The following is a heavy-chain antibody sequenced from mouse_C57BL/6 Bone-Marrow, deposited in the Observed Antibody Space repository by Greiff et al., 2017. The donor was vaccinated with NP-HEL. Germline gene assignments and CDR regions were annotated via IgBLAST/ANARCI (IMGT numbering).Heavy chain of an antibody. Sequence: QVQLQQSGTELVKPGASVKLSCKASGYTFTSYWMHWVKQRPGQGLEWIGNINPSNGGTNYNEKFKSKATLTVDKSSSTAYMQLSSLTSEDSAVYYCARYRGYYDYSWFAYWGQGTLVTVSA. CDR3: ARYRGYYDYSWFAY. J-gene: IGHJ3*01. V-gene: IGHV1-53*01. CDR1: GYTFTSYW. CDR2: INPSNGGT. D-gene: IGHD2-4*01.